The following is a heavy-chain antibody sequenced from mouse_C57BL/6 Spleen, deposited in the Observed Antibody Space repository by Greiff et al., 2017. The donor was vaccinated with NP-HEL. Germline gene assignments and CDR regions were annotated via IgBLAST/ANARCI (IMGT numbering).Heavy chain of an antibody. CDR3: ARNYYGSADY. CDR1: GYTFTSYT. V-gene: IGHV1-4*01. CDR2: INPSSGYT. J-gene: IGHJ2*01. Sequence: VQLQESGAELARPGASVKMSCKASGYTFTSYTMHWVKQRPGQGLEWIGYINPSSGYTKYNQKFKDKATLTADKSSSTAYMQLSSLTSEDSAVYYCARNYYGSADYWGQGTTLTVSS. D-gene: IGHD1-1*01.